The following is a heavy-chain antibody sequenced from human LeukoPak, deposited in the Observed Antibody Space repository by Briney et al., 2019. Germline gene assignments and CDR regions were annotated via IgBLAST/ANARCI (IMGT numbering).Heavy chain of an antibody. D-gene: IGHD3/OR15-3a*01. Sequence: GRSLRLSCAASGFTFSSYAMHWVRQAPGKGLEWVAVISYDGSNKYYADSVKGRFTISRDNSKNTLYLQMNSLRAEDTAVYYCARDQDRLSNAIDAFDIWGQGTMVTVSS. J-gene: IGHJ3*02. CDR1: GFTFSSYA. CDR3: ARDQDRLSNAIDAFDI. V-gene: IGHV3-30*04. CDR2: ISYDGSNK.